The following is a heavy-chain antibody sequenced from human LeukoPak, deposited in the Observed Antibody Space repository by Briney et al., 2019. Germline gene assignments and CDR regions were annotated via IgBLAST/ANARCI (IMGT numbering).Heavy chain of an antibody. V-gene: IGHV3-21*04. CDR3: ARGYALYSGRYIDFDY. Sequence: GGSLRLSCAASGFTFSSYSMFCVRQAPGKGLEWVSSISSSSTYIYYADSVKGRFTISRDNAKNSLYLQMNSLRADDTAVYYCARGYALYSGRYIDFDYWGQGTLVTVSS. J-gene: IGHJ4*02. D-gene: IGHD1-26*01. CDR2: ISSSSTYI. CDR1: GFTFSSYS.